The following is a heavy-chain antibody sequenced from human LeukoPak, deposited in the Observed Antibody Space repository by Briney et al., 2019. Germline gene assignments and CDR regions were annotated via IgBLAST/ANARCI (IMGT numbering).Heavy chain of an antibody. CDR3: ARGIYDYVWGSYRPGYFDY. D-gene: IGHD3-16*02. J-gene: IGHJ4*02. V-gene: IGHV4-30-4*01. Sequence: SETLSLTCTVSGGSISSGDYYWSWIRQPPGKGLEWIGYIYYSGSTYYNSSLKSRVTISVDTSKNQFSLKLSSVTAADTAVYYCARGIYDYVWGSYRPGYFDYWGQGTLVTVSS. CDR1: GGSISSGDYY. CDR2: IYYSGST.